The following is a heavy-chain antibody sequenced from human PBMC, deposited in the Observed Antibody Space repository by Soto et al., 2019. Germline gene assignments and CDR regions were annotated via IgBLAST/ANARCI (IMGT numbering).Heavy chain of an antibody. CDR3: AKGDNLGPKTGYAFDP. CDR2: TYFRSKWYN. CDR1: GDSVSSNTAS. Sequence: PSQTLSLTCALSGDSVSSNTASWNWIRQSPSRGLEWLGRTYFRSKWYNDYAVSVKSRIIINPDTSNNQFPLQLNSVTPEDTAVYFCAKGDNLGPKTGYAFDPWGQGIMVTVSS. J-gene: IGHJ5*02. D-gene: IGHD5-12*01. V-gene: IGHV6-1*01.